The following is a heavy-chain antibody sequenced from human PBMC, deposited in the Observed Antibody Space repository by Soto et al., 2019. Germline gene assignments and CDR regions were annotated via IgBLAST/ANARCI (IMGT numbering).Heavy chain of an antibody. CDR3: ARGRTVSVDY. J-gene: IGHJ4*02. CDR2: IYYSGST. Sequence: TLSLTCAVSGGSISSGGYYWVWIRQHPGKGLEWIGYIYYSGSTYYNPSLKSRVTISVDTSKNQFSLKLSSVTAADTAVYYCARGRTVSVDYWGQGTLVTVSS. CDR1: GGSISSGGYY. V-gene: IGHV4-31*11. D-gene: IGHD1-26*01.